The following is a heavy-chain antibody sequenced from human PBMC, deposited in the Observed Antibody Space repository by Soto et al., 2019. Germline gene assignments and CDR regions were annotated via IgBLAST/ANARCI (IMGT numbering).Heavy chain of an antibody. CDR3: ARSRPSSNLRAFDP. J-gene: IGHJ5*02. Sequence: GASVKVSCKASAYTVAKDGISWGRQAPGEGRECRGWISAYNGNINYAQKFRGRVTMTTDTSTSSAYLEVRSLRSEATAVYYCARSRPSSNLRAFDPWG. D-gene: IGHD3-3*02. V-gene: IGHV1-18*01. CDR2: ISAYNGNI. CDR1: AYTVAKDG.